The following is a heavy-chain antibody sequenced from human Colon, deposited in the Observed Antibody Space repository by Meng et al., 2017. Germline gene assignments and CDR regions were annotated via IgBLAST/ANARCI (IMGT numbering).Heavy chain of an antibody. Sequence: VESGGGWVQRGGSLRPSCAAPGFIFGNYAMVWVRQAPGKGLEWISGISSSGSSKYHAASVMGRFTTSRDNSKNTLFLQMNNLRAEDTAVYYCVTSKPYGDYAVYWGQGTLVTVSS. J-gene: IGHJ4*02. D-gene: IGHD4-17*01. CDR2: ISSSGSSK. CDR3: VTSKPYGDYAVY. CDR1: GFIFGNYA. V-gene: IGHV3-23*04.